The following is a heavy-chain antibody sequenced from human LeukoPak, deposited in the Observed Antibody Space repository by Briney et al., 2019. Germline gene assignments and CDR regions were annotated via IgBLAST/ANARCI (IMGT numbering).Heavy chain of an antibody. Sequence: GGSLRLSCAASGFTFSSYGMHWVRQAPGKGLEWVSIIGRGGGGIHYTDSVRGRFTISRDDSKNALYLQMNSLRAEDTALYYCAHDPNWEMDYWGQGVLVTVSS. V-gene: IGHV3-23*01. D-gene: IGHD7-27*01. J-gene: IGHJ4*02. CDR2: IGRGGGGI. CDR3: AHDPNWEMDY. CDR1: GFTFSSYG.